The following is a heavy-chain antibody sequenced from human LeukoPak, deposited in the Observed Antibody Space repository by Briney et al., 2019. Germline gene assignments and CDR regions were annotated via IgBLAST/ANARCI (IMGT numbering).Heavy chain of an antibody. D-gene: IGHD3-16*01. CDR2: ISSSSSYI. J-gene: IGHJ4*02. CDR1: GFTFSSYS. Sequence: GGSLRLSCAASGFTFSSYSMNWVRQAPGKGLEWVSSISSSSSYIYYADSVKGRFTTSRDNDKNSLYLQMTGLRAEDTAVYYCARVDYDYVWGSYALRYFDYWGQGTLVTVSS. V-gene: IGHV3-21*01. CDR3: ARVDYDYVWGSYALRYFDY.